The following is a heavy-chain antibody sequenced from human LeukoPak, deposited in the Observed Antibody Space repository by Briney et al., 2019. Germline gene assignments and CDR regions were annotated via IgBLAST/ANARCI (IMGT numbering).Heavy chain of an antibody. D-gene: IGHD6-6*01. V-gene: IGHV3-73*01. J-gene: IGHJ6*03. Sequence: PGGSLRLSCAASGFTFSGSAMHWVRQASGKGLEWVGRIRSKANSYATAYAASVKGRFTISRDDSKNTAYLQMNSLKTEDTAVYYCARQDSSSPKKYCYYYMDVWGKGTTVTVSS. CDR1: GFTFSGSA. CDR3: ARQDSSSPKKYCYYYMDV. CDR2: IRSKANSYAT.